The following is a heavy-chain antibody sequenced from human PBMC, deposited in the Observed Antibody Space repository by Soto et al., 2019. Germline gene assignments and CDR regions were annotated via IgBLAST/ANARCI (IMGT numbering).Heavy chain of an antibody. V-gene: IGHV3-21*01. CDR2: ISSSSSYI. J-gene: IGHJ5*02. Sequence: GGSLRLSCAASGFTFISYSMNWVRQAPGKGLEWVSSISSSSSYIYYADSVKGRFTISRDNAKNSLYLQMNSLRAEDTAVYYCARDIRPPGYDPWGQGTLVTVSS. CDR3: ARDIRPPGYDP. CDR1: GFTFISYS. D-gene: IGHD3-9*01.